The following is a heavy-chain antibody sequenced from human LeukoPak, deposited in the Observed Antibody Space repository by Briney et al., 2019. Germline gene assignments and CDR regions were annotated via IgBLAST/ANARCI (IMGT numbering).Heavy chain of an antibody. Sequence: SETLSLTCTVSGGSISSYYWGWIRQPPGKGLEWIGSIYYSGSTYYNPSLKSRVTISVDTSKNQFSLKLSSVTAADTAVYYCAREYYYDSSGYRVFDYWGQGALVTVSS. CDR2: IYYSGST. CDR3: AREYYYDSSGYRVFDY. V-gene: IGHV4-39*02. J-gene: IGHJ4*02. D-gene: IGHD3-22*01. CDR1: GGSISSYY.